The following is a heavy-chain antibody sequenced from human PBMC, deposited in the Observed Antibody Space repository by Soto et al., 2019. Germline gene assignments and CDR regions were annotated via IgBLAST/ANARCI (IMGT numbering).Heavy chain of an antibody. J-gene: IGHJ3*02. CDR2: ITASGDTT. V-gene: IGHV3-23*01. CDR1: GFTFSSYA. D-gene: IGHD2-2*01. CDR3: XXVRPLRXCTRTSCLGAFDI. Sequence: EVQLLESGGGLVQPGGSLRLSCAASGFTFSSYAMSWVRQAPGKGLEWDSAITASGDTTYYADSVKGRFTXSRDXSKXXXXXXXXXXXXXXXXXXXXXXVRPLRXCTRTSCLGAFDIWGQGTMVTVSS.